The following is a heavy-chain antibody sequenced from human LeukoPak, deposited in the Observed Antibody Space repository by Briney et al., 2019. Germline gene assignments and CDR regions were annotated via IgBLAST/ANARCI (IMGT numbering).Heavy chain of an antibody. CDR1: GGSISSYSDY. D-gene: IGHD1-26*01. CDR2: IYYSGST. J-gene: IGHJ4*02. Sequence: SETLSLTCTVSGGSISSYSDYWGWIRQPPGKGLEWIGSIYYSGSTYYNPSLKSRVTISVDTSKNQLSLKLSSVTAADTAVYYCAREPESAGSYHDYWGQGTLVTVSS. V-gene: IGHV4-39*07. CDR3: AREPESAGSYHDY.